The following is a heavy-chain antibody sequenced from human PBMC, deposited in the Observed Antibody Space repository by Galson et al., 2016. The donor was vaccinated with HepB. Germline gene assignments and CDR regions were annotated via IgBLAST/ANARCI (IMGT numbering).Heavy chain of an antibody. Sequence: QSGAEVKKPGESLKISCKGSGYSFTSDWIGWVRQMPGKGLEWMGIIYPGDSDTRYSLSFQGQVTISADKSISTAYLQWSSLKASDTAIYYCARRGGDCSGGSCWYFDSWGQGILVTVSS. CDR2: IYPGDSDT. J-gene: IGHJ4*02. D-gene: IGHD2-15*01. V-gene: IGHV5-51*03. CDR3: ARRGGDCSGGSCWYFDS. CDR1: GYSFTSDW.